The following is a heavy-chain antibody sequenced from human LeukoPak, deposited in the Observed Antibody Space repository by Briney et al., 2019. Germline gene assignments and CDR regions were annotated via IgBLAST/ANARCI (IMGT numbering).Heavy chain of an antibody. V-gene: IGHV1-8*01. D-gene: IGHD3-10*01. CDR1: GYTFTSYD. CDR3: ARGRRSFLRGVTSYYYYYMDV. J-gene: IGHJ6*03. CDR2: MNPNSGNP. Sequence: ASVKVSCKASGYTFTSYDINWVRRATGQGLEWMGWMNPNSGNPGYAQKFQGRVTITRNTSISTAYMELSSLRSEDTAVYYCARGRRSFLRGVTSYYYYYMDVWGKGTTVTISS.